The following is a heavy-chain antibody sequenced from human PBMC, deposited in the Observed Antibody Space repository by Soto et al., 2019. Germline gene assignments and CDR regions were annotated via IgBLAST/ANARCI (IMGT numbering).Heavy chain of an antibody. CDR1: GFTFSSYG. V-gene: IGHV3-30*18. D-gene: IGHD6-19*01. Sequence: QVQLVESGGGGVQPGRSLRLSCAASGFTFSSYGMHWVRQAPGKGLEWVAVISYDGRNKYYADSVKGRFTISRDNSNNTLYLQMTSLRPEDTAVYYCVKDGSSGWPYYYGMDVWGQGTTVTVSS. J-gene: IGHJ6*02. CDR2: ISYDGRNK. CDR3: VKDGSSGWPYYYGMDV.